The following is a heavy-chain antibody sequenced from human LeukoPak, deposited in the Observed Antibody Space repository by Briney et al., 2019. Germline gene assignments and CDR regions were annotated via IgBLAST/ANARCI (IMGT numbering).Heavy chain of an antibody. CDR3: ARSFTFGGVIVPFDY. CDR2: INPSGGST. CDR1: GYTFTSYY. V-gene: IGHV1-46*01. D-gene: IGHD3-16*02. Sequence: ASVKVSCKASGYTFTSYYMYWVRQAPGQGLEWMGIINPSGGSTSYAQKFQGRVTMTRDTSTSTVYMELSSLRSEDTAVYYCARSFTFGGVIVPFDYWGQGTLVTVSS. J-gene: IGHJ4*02.